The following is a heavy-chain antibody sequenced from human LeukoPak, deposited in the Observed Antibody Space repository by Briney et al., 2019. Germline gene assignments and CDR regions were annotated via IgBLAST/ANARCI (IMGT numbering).Heavy chain of an antibody. CDR2: INPNSGGT. D-gene: IGHD3-22*01. Sequence: ASVKVSCKASGYTFSSYGITWVRQAPGQGLEWMGWINPNSGGTNYAQKFQGRVTMTRDTSISTAYMELSRLRSEDTAVYYCATWGLGYSSPGYWGQGTLVTVSS. J-gene: IGHJ4*02. CDR1: GYTFSSYG. V-gene: IGHV1-2*02. CDR3: ATWGLGYSSPGY.